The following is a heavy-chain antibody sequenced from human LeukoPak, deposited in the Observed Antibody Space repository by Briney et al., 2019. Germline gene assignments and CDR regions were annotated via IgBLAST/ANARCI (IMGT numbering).Heavy chain of an antibody. CDR2: ISAYNGNT. D-gene: IGHD3-22*01. Sequence: ASVKVSCKASGGTFSSYAISWVRQAPGQGLEWMGWISAYNGNTNYAQKLQGRVTMTTDTSTSTAYMELRSLRSDDTAMYYCARDLGEVVVITGLSYYYYYGMDVWGQGTTVTVSS. CDR3: ARDLGEVVVITGLSYYYYYGMDV. V-gene: IGHV1-18*01. CDR1: GGTFSSYA. J-gene: IGHJ6*02.